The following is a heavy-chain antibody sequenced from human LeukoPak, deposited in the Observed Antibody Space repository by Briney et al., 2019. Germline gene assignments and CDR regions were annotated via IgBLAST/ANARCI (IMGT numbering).Heavy chain of an antibody. CDR2: IRYDGSNE. CDR1: GFTFSRYG. CDR3: AKDLAGAVSTTFRYFEY. J-gene: IGHJ4*02. D-gene: IGHD2/OR15-2a*01. V-gene: IGHV3-30*02. Sequence: PGGSLRLSCAASGFTFSRYGMHWVRQAPGKGLEWVAFIRYDGSNEYYADSVKGRFTISRDNSKNTVFLQMNSLRAEDTGVFYCAKDLAGAVSTTFRYFEYWGQGTLVTVSS.